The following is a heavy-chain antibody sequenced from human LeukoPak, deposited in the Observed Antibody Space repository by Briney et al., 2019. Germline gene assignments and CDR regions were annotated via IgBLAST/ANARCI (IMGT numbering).Heavy chain of an antibody. CDR1: GFTFDDYA. D-gene: IGHD3-10*01. V-gene: IGHV3-9*01. CDR2: ISWNSGSI. J-gene: IGHJ6*03. Sequence: GGSLRLSCAASGFTFDDYAMHWVRQAPGKGLEWVSGISWNSGSIGYADSVKGRFTISRDNAKNSLYLQMNSLRAEDTAVYYCARGGYGHNMDVWGEGTTVTVSS. CDR3: ARGGYGHNMDV.